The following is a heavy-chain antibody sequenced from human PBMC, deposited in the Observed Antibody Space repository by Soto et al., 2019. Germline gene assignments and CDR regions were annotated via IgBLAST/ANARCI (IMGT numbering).Heavy chain of an antibody. V-gene: IGHV3-23*01. Sequence: GGSLRLSCAASGFTFSSYAMSWVRQAPGKGLEWVSAISGSGGSTYYADSVKGRFTISRDNSKNTLYLQMNSLRAEDTAVYYCARGTDCSGGSCYSWVYYYYYMDVWGKGTTVTVSS. CDR1: GFTFSSYA. D-gene: IGHD2-15*01. CDR3: ARGTDCSGGSCYSWVYYYYYMDV. J-gene: IGHJ6*03. CDR2: ISGSGGST.